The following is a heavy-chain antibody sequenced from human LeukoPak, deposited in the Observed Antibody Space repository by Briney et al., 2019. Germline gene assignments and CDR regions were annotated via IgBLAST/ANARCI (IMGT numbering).Heavy chain of an antibody. CDR1: GFTSSTYS. Sequence: PGGSLRLSCTAFGFTSSTYSMNWVRQAPGKGLEWVSYISSSSSSIYYADSVKGRFTISRDNAKNSLFLQMNSLRAEDTALYYCAGTFYYGSGSYVLAGYWGQGTLVTVSS. CDR3: AGTFYYGSGSYVLAGY. D-gene: IGHD3-10*01. CDR2: ISSSSSSI. J-gene: IGHJ4*02. V-gene: IGHV3-48*01.